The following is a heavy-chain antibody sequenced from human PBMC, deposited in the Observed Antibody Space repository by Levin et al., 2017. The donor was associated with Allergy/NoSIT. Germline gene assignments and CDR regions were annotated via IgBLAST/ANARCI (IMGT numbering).Heavy chain of an antibody. CDR1: GFTFSSYW. D-gene: IGHD6-13*01. CDR3: ARDSSSWYSGYFDY. Sequence: ETLSLTCAASGFTFSSYWMHWVRQAPGKGLVWVSRINSDGSSTSYADSVKGRFTISRDNAKNTLYLQMNSLRAEDTAVYYCARDSSSWYSGYFDYWGQGTLVTVSS. J-gene: IGHJ4*02. V-gene: IGHV3-74*01. CDR2: INSDGSST.